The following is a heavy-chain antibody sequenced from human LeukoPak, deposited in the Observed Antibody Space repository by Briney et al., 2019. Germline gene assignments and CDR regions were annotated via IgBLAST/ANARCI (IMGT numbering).Heavy chain of an antibody. CDR1: GGSISSSSYY. CDR3: ARHIYGDYPLSYWYFDL. J-gene: IGHJ2*01. V-gene: IGHV4-39*01. D-gene: IGHD4-17*01. CDR2: IYYSGST. Sequence: SETLSLTCTVSGGSISSSSYYWGWIRQPPGKGLEWIGSIYYSGSTYYNPSLKSRVTISVDTSKNQFSLKLSSVTAADTAVYYCARHIYGDYPLSYWYFDLWGRGTLVTVSS.